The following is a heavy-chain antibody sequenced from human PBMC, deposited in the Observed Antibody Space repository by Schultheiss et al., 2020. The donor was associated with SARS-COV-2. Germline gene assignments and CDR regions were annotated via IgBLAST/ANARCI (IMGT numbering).Heavy chain of an antibody. CDR2: VYYSGST. CDR3: ARAAVGGTATFDI. V-gene: IGHV4-34*01. J-gene: IGHJ3*02. Sequence: SETLSLTCAVYGGSFSGYYWSWIRQPPGKGLEWIGHVYYSGSTNYNPSLKSRVTISVDTSKNQFSLKLSSVTAADTAVYYCARAAVGGTATFDIWGQGTLVTVSS. D-gene: IGHD6-19*01. CDR1: GGSFSGYY.